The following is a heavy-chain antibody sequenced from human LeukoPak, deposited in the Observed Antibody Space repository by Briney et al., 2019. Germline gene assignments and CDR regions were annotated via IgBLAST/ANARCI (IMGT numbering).Heavy chain of an antibody. V-gene: IGHV3-30-3*01. D-gene: IGHD6-19*01. CDR2: ISYDGSNK. Sequence: PGRSLTLSCAASGFTFSSYAMHWVRQAPGKGLEWVAVISYDGSNKYYADSVKGRFTISRDNSKNTLYLQMNSLRAEDTAVYYCARPRGGQWLVQDYFDYWGQGTLVTVSS. J-gene: IGHJ4*02. CDR1: GFTFSSYA. CDR3: ARPRGGQWLVQDYFDY.